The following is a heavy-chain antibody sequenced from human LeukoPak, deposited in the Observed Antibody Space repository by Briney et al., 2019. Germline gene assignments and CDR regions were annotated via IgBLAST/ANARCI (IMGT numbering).Heavy chain of an antibody. CDR1: GFTFSSYE. J-gene: IGHJ3*02. CDR2: ISSSSSTI. CDR3: ARDRLWFGGGGI. V-gene: IGHV3-48*03. Sequence: GGSLRLSCAASGFTFSSYEMNWVRQAPGKGLEWVSYISSSSSTIYYADSVKGRFTISRDNAKNSLYLQMNSLRAEDTAVYYCARDRLWFGGGGIWGQGKMVTVSS. D-gene: IGHD3-10*01.